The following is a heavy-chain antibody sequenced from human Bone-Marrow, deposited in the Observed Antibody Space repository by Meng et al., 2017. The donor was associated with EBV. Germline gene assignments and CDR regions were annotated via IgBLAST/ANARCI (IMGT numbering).Heavy chain of an antibody. D-gene: IGHD3-22*01. J-gene: IGHJ4*02. CDR1: GETVNMYA. Sequence: QVERVQAGVEVNMLGVAVKVSFRAAGETVNMYAIKWVRQGPVQAPDWMGFIHGGNGITKYSQKFQCRLTITWDTSANTAYMDLTILRSEDTAVYYCARGPVTMVVAIRYYCDNWGQGTLVTVSS. CDR2: IHGGNGIT. V-gene: IGHV1-3*01. CDR3: ARGPVTMVVAIRYYCDN.